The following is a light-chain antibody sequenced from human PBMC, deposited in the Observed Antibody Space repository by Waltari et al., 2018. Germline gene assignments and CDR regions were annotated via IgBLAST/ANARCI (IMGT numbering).Light chain of an antibody. CDR3: QSYDGSNHAV. J-gene: IGLJ7*01. Sequence: NFVLTQPHSVSESPGKTVTISCTGSGGSISRNYVHWYQQRPGRAPRTLIYGDNQRPSVVPDRFSGSIDSSSNSASLTSSGLKTEDEADYYCQSYDGSNHAVFGGGTQLTVL. V-gene: IGLV6-57*02. CDR1: GGSISRNY. CDR2: GDN.